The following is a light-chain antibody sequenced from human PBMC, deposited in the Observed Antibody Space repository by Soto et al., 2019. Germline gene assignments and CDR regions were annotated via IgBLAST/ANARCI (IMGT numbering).Light chain of an antibody. CDR3: QQYGTSPWT. V-gene: IGKV3-20*01. J-gene: IGKJ1*01. CDR2: IAS. Sequence: EIVLTQSPGTLSLFPGERATLSCRATQSVNSDYLAWYQQKPGQAPRLLIYIASRRATGIPDRFSGSGSGTDFTLTISSLEPEDCAVYYCQQYGTSPWTFGQGTKVEIK. CDR1: QSVNSDY.